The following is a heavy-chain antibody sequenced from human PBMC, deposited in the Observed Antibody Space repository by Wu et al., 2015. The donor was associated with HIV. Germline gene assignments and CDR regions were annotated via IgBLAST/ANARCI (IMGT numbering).Heavy chain of an antibody. J-gene: IGHJ4*02. CDR2: ISAYNGNT. CDR1: GYTFTSYG. Sequence: QVHLVQSGAEVKKPGASVKVSCKASGYTFTSYGINWVRQAPGQGLEWMGWISAYNGNTNYAQKLQGRITMTTDISTSIAYMELRSLRSDDTAVYYCASSHHGYYFDYWGQGTLVTVSS. CDR3: ASSHHGYYFDY. V-gene: IGHV1-18*01. D-gene: IGHD1-14*01.